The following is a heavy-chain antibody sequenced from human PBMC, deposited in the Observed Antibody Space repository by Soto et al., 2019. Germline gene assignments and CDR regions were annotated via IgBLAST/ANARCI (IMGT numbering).Heavy chain of an antibody. V-gene: IGHV4-59*01. CDR3: ARDSPITMVRGTYYYYGMDV. Sequence: ETLSLTCVVSGGSITSYHWSWIRQFPGKGLEWLAYTAYTGNTNYNPSLKSRVTISMDTSKNQLSLKLTSMTAADTAVYYCARDSPITMVRGTYYYYGMDVWGQGTTVTVSS. CDR1: GGSITSYH. D-gene: IGHD3-10*01. CDR2: TAYTGNT. J-gene: IGHJ6*02.